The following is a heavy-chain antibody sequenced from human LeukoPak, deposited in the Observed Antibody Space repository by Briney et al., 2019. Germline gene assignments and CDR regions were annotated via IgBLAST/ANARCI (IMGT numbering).Heavy chain of an antibody. J-gene: IGHJ6*03. CDR1: GYTFTNYY. Sequence: GASVKVSCKASGYTFTNYYIHWVRQAPGQGLEWMGIINPSGGSTSYAQKFQGRVTITRNTSISTAYMELSSLRSEDTAVYYCARGAARDYYFYYMDVWGKGTTVTVSS. D-gene: IGHD6-6*01. CDR3: ARGAARDYYFYYMDV. CDR2: INPSGGST. V-gene: IGHV1-46*01.